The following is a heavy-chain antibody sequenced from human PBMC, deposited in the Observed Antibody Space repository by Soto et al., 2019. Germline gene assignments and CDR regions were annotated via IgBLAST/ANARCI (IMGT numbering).Heavy chain of an antibody. D-gene: IGHD3-16*02. Sequence: QLQLQESGPGLVKPSETLSLTCTVSGGSISSSSYYWGWIRQPPGKGLEWIGSIYYSGSTYYNPSLKGRVTISVDTSKNQFSLKLSSVTAADTAVYYCASHGGAGLRLGELSLIDYWGQGTLVTVSS. CDR2: IYYSGST. CDR1: GGSISSSSYY. J-gene: IGHJ4*02. V-gene: IGHV4-39*01. CDR3: ASHGGAGLRLGELSLIDY.